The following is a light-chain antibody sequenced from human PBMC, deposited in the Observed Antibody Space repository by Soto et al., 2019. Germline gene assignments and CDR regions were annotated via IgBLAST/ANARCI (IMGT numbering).Light chain of an antibody. CDR3: QQYGSSRLT. Sequence: EIVLTQSPGTLSLSPGERATLSCRASQSVSSSYLAWYQQKPGQAPRLLIYSTSSRATGIADRFSGSGSGTDFTLTISRLEPEDSAVYYWQQYGSSRLTFGGGTKVEIK. CDR1: QSVSSSY. CDR2: STS. J-gene: IGKJ4*01. V-gene: IGKV3-20*01.